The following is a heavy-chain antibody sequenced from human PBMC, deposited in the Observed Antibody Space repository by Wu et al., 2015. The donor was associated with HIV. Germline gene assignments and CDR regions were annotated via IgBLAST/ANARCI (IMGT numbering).Heavy chain of an antibody. D-gene: IGHD5-24*01. Sequence: QVHLVQSGSEVKRPGASVTVSCKASGYIFTDYYLHWVRQAPGQGLEWMGWINPNSGVTEYAQSFQGRVTMTRDTSITTVFMEVNSLTSDDTAVYYCAREIQLLHQWGQGTLVTVSS. V-gene: IGHV1-2*02. CDR2: INPNSGVT. CDR1: GYIFTDYY. J-gene: IGHJ4*02. CDR3: AREIQLLHQ.